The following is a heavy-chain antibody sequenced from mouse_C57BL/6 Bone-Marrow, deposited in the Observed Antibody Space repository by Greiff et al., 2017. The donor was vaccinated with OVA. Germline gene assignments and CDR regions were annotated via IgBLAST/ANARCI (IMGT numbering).Heavy chain of an antibody. CDR1: GYTFTSYG. D-gene: IGHD1-1*01. CDR3: AREGDYYGSSFTAYYAMDY. J-gene: IGHJ4*01. V-gene: IGHV1-81*01. CDR2: IYPRSGNT. Sequence: ESGAELARPGASVKLSCKASGYTFTSYGISWVKQRTGQGLEWIGEIYPRSGNTYYNEKFKGKATLTADKSSSTAYMELRSLTSEDSAVYFCAREGDYYGSSFTAYYAMDYWGQGTSVTVSS.